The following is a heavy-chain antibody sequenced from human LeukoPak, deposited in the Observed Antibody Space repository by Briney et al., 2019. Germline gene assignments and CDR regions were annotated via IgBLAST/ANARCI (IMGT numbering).Heavy chain of an antibody. V-gene: IGHV4-39*01. D-gene: IGHD5-24*01. Sequence: SETLSLTCTVSGGSISTSSFYWGWIRQPPGKGLEWIGSMYYSGSTYYNPSLKSRVTISVDTSKNQFSLKLSSVTAADTAVYYCARVHWRDGYNYYFDYWGQGTLVTVSS. J-gene: IGHJ4*02. CDR1: GGSISTSSFY. CDR3: ARVHWRDGYNYYFDY. CDR2: MYYSGST.